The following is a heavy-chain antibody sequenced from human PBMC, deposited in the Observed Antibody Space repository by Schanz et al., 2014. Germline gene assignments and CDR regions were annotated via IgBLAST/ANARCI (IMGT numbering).Heavy chain of an antibody. V-gene: IGHV1-69*02. Sequence: QLQLVQSGAEVKKPGSSVKVSCKLSGGTFSSYTISWMRQAPGQGLEWMGKIIPVLNIATYAQRFQGRVSITADTSTNAAYMELSSLTSEDTAVHYYARGRGFYDYWGQGTLVTVSS. D-gene: IGHD3-10*01. CDR2: IIPVLNIA. J-gene: IGHJ4*02. CDR1: GGTFSSYT. CDR3: ARGRGFYDY.